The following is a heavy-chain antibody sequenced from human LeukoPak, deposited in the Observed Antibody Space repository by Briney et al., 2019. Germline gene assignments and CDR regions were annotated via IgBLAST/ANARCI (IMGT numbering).Heavy chain of an antibody. Sequence: PSVTLSLTCTVSGGSISNYYWSWLRQPPGKGLEWIGYIYNSGSTNYNPSLKSRVTISVHTSKNQFSLKLSSVTAADTAVYYCARGGSGYANTWFDPWGQGTLVTVSS. V-gene: IGHV4-59*01. J-gene: IGHJ5*02. D-gene: IGHD5-12*01. CDR3: ARGGSGYANTWFDP. CDR2: IYNSGST. CDR1: GGSISNYY.